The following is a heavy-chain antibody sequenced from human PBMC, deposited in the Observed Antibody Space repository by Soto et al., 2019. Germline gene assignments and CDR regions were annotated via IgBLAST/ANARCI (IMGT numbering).Heavy chain of an antibody. CDR1: GGSISSSSYY. Sequence: SETLSLTCTVSGGSISSSSYYWGWIRQPPGKGLEWIGSIYYSGSTYYNPSLKSRVTISVDTSKNQFSLKLSSVTAADTAVYYCARTPGIMITFGGVISFFRYYYMDVWGKGTTVTVSS. J-gene: IGHJ6*03. V-gene: IGHV4-39*01. CDR2: IYYSGST. D-gene: IGHD3-16*01. CDR3: ARTPGIMITFGGVISFFRYYYMDV.